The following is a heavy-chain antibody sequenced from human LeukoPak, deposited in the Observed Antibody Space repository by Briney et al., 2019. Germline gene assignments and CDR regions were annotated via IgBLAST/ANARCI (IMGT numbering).Heavy chain of an antibody. CDR1: GGSVSSGSYY. D-gene: IGHD2-2*01. J-gene: IGHJ4*02. V-gene: IGHV4-61*01. Sequence: SGTLSLTCTVSGGSVSSGSYYWSWIRQPPGKGLEWIGYIYYSGSTNCNPSLKNRVTISVDTSKNQFSLKLNSVTAADTAVYYCASDRRYCTRTACYPGYFDYWGQGTLVTVSS. CDR2: IYYSGST. CDR3: ASDRRYCTRTACYPGYFDY.